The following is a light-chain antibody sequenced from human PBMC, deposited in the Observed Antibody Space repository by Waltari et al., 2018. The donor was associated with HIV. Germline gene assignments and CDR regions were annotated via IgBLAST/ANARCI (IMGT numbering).Light chain of an antibody. J-gene: IGKJ2*01. CDR2: TAS. CDR1: QSIATF. CDR3: QQSDSLPYT. V-gene: IGKV1-39*01. Sequence: DIQMPQSPSSLSALVGARVTITCRASQSIATFLNWYQQKPGKAPTLLISTASNLQSGVPSRFSGSGSGTDFTLTISTLQPGDIATYYCQQSDSLPYTFGQGTKLEIK.